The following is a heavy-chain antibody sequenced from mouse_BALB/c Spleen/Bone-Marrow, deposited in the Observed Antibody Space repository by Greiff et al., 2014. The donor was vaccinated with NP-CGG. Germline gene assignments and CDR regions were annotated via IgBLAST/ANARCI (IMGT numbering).Heavy chain of an antibody. CDR2: FHPYNDDT. Sequence: VKLVESGAELVKPGASVRMSCKAFGYTFTTYPMEWMKQNHGKSLEWIGNFHPYNDDTKYNEKFKGKAKLTVEKSSSTVYLELSRLTSDDSAVYYCARGRYGLYYAMDYWGQGTSVTVSS. CDR3: ARGRYGLYYAMDY. J-gene: IGHJ4*01. D-gene: IGHD2-14*01. CDR1: GYTFTTYP. V-gene: IGHV1-47*01.